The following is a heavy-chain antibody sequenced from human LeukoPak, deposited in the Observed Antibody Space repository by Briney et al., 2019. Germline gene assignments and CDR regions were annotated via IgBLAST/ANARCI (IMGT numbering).Heavy chain of an antibody. Sequence: GASVKVSCKASGYTFSGYYMHWVRQAPGQGLEWMGWINPNSGGTNYAQKFQGRVTMTRDTSISTAYMELNRLKSDDTAVYYCARDSEITMVRGVSDYWGQGTLVTVSS. J-gene: IGHJ4*02. CDR1: GYTFSGYY. D-gene: IGHD3-10*01. V-gene: IGHV1-2*02. CDR3: ARDSEITMVRGVSDY. CDR2: INPNSGGT.